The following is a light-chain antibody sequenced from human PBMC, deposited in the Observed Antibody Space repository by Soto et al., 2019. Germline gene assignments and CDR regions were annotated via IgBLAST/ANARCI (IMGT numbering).Light chain of an antibody. CDR3: GTWDSSLSAHVI. CDR1: SSNIGNNY. V-gene: IGLV1-51*01. J-gene: IGLJ2*01. CDR2: DNN. Sequence: QSVLTQPPSVSAAPGQMVTISCSGTSSNIGNNYVSWYQQFPGTAPKLLIYDNNKRPSGIPDRFSGSKSGTSATLGITGLQTGDEADYYCGTWDSSLSAHVIFGGVTKLTVL.